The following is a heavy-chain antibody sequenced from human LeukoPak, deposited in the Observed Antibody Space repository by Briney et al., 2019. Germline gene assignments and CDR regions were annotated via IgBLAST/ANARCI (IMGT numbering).Heavy chain of an antibody. J-gene: IGHJ4*02. Sequence: SETLSLTCAVYGGSFSGYYWSWVRQPPGKGQGWIGEINHSGSTNYNPSLKSRVTISVDTSKNQFSLKLSSVTAADTAVYYCARGLVSRFYYDSSGYYQYSGQGTLVTVSS. CDR3: ARGLVSRFYYDSSGYYQY. D-gene: IGHD3-22*01. CDR2: INHSGST. CDR1: GGSFSGYY. V-gene: IGHV4-34*01.